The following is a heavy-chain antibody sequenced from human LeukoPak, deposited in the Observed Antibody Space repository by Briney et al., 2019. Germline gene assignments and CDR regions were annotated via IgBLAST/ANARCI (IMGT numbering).Heavy chain of an antibody. Sequence: ASVKVSCKASGYTFTSYGISWVRQAPGQGLECMGWIIPDSGDTNYAQEFQGRVTMTRDTSISTAYMELSRLRSDDTAVYYCARARDGYNLYLYWGQGTLVTVSS. D-gene: IGHD5-12*01. CDR3: ARARDGYNLYLY. CDR2: IIPDSGDT. V-gene: IGHV1-2*02. J-gene: IGHJ4*02. CDR1: GYTFTSYG.